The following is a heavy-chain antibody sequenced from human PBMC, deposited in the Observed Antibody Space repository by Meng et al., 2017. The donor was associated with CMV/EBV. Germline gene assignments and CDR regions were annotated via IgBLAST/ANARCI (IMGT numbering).Heavy chain of an antibody. CDR2: INPNSGGT. V-gene: IGHV1-2*02. D-gene: IGHD2-2*01. CDR1: GYTFTGYY. Sequence: ASVKVSCKVSGYTFTGYYMHWVRQAPGQGLEWMGWINPNSGGTNYAQKFQGRVTMTRDTSISTAYMELSRLRSDDTAVYYCARDLGIVVVPADYYYGMDVWGQGTTVTVSS. J-gene: IGHJ6*02. CDR3: ARDLGIVVVPADYYYGMDV.